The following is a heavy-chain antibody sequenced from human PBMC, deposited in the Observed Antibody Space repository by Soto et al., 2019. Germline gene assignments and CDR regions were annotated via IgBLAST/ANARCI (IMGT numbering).Heavy chain of an antibody. D-gene: IGHD3-22*01. J-gene: IGHJ5*02. Sequence: QVQLQESGPGLVKPSQTLSLTCTVSGGSISSGDYYWSWIRQPPGKGLEWIGYIYYSGSTYYNPSLKSRVTISVDTSKNQFALELSSVTAADTAVYYCARGGENYYDSSGYYYDPYNWFDPWGQGTLVTVSS. V-gene: IGHV4-30-4*01. CDR3: ARGGENYYDSSGYYYDPYNWFDP. CDR2: IYYSGST. CDR1: GGSISSGDYY.